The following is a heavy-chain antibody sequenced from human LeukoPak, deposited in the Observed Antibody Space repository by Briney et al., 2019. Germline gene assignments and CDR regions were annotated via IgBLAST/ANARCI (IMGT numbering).Heavy chain of an antibody. V-gene: IGHV1-69-2*01. CDR3: ATVASREVGATFDY. J-gene: IGHJ4*02. Sequence: ASVKVSCKVSGYTFTDYYMHWVQQAPGKGLEWMGLVDPEDGETIYAEKFQGRVTITADTSTDTAYMELSSLRYEDTAVYYCATVASREVGATFDYWGQGTLVTVSS. D-gene: IGHD1-26*01. CDR2: VDPEDGET. CDR1: GYTFTDYY.